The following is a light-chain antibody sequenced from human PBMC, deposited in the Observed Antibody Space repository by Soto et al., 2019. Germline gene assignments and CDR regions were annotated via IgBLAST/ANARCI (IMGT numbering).Light chain of an antibody. CDR3: QQYINWPPWT. J-gene: IGKJ1*01. CDR2: GAS. V-gene: IGKV3-15*01. Sequence: EIVMTQSPATLSVSPRERATLSCRASESVSSNLAWYQQIPGQAPRLLIYGASTRATGIPDRFSGSGSGTEFTLTISSLQSEDFAVYYCQQYINWPPWTFGQGTKV. CDR1: ESVSSN.